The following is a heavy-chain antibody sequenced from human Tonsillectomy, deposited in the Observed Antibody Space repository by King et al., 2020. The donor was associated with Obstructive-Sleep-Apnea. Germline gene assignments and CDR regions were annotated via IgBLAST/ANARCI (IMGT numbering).Heavy chain of an antibody. CDR2: IYHSGRT. CDR3: ASLSSTTVVTWSSY. CDR1: GYSISSGYY. J-gene: IGHJ4*02. V-gene: IGHV4-38-2*02. Sequence: LQLQESGPGLVKPSETLSLTCTVSGYSISSGYYWGWIRQPPGKGLEWIGSIYHSGRTSYTPSLKSRVTISVDTSKNQFSLRLSSVTAADTAVYYCASLSSTTVVTWSSYWGQGTLVTVSS. D-gene: IGHD4-23*01.